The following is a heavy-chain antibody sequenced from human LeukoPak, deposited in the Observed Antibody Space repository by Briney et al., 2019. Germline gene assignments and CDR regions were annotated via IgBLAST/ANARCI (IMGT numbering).Heavy chain of an antibody. J-gene: IGHJ6*02. D-gene: IGHD2/OR15-2a*01. V-gene: IGHV3-7*03. Sequence: PGGSLRLSCAASGFTFSSYWMSWVRQAPGKGLEWVANIKQDGSEKYYVDSVKGRFTISRDNSKNTMYLQMNSLRAGDTAVYFCAKAVNKYYNYGMDVWGQGTTVTVSS. CDR1: GFTFSSYW. CDR3: AKAVNKYYNYGMDV. CDR2: IKQDGSEK.